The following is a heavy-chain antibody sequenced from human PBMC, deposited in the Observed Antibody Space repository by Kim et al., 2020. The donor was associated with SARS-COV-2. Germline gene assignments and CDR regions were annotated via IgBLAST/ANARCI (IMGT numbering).Heavy chain of an antibody. V-gene: IGHV3-23*01. D-gene: IGHD3-16*01. J-gene: IGHJ4*02. CDR3: AKKGTFGGVTYFDS. CDR2: ISGSGDST. Sequence: GGSLRLSCAASGFTFSSYDMSWVRQAPGKGMEWVSAISGSGDSTYHADSVKRRFTISRDNSKNTLYLQMNSLRAEDTAVYYCAKKGTFGGVTYFDSWGQGTLVTVSS. CDR1: GFTFSSYD.